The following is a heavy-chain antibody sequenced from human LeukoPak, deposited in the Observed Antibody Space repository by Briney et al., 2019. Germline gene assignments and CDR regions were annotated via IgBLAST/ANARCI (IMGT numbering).Heavy chain of an antibody. CDR3: ARTSRLGYFDY. Sequence: SETLSLTCTVSGGSISSYYWSWIRQPPGKGLEWIGYIYYSGSTNYNPSLKSRVTISVDTSKNQFSLKLSSVTAADTAVYYCARTSRLGYFDYWGQGTLVTVSS. CDR2: IYYSGST. V-gene: IGHV4-59*01. D-gene: IGHD2-2*01. CDR1: GGSISSYY. J-gene: IGHJ4*02.